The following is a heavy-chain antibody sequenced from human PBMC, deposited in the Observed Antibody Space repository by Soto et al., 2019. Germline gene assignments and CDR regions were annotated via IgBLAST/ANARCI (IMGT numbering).Heavy chain of an antibody. CDR1: GGTFSRYP. CDR3: ARERSVGYCSTTTCPRPFYYFGMGV. J-gene: IGHJ6*02. V-gene: IGHV1-69*01. D-gene: IGHD2-2*01. CDR2: IIPISGTA. Sequence: QVQLVPSGAEVKKPGSSVKVSCKAFGGTFSRYPISWVRQAPGQGLEWMGGIIPISGTADYAPKFQGRVTITADESTSTGYMELRSLTSEDTAVYYCARERSVGYCSTTTCPRPFYYFGMGVWGQGTTVTVSS.